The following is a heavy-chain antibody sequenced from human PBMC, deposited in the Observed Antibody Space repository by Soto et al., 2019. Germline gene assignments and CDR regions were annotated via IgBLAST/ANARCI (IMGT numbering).Heavy chain of an antibody. CDR3: ASSRINLDPYGMDV. V-gene: IGHV1-3*05. Sequence: QVQLVQSGAEEKKPGASVKVSCKASGYTFTSYAIHWVRQAPGQRLEWMGWINAGNGNTKYSQKFQGRVTITRDTSASTAYMELSSLRSEATAAYYGASSRINLDPYGMDVWGQGTTVTVSS. CDR1: GYTFTSYA. J-gene: IGHJ6*02. D-gene: IGHD1-1*01. CDR2: INAGNGNT.